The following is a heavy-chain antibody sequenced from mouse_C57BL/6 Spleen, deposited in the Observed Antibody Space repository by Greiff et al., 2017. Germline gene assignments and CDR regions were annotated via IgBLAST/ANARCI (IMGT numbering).Heavy chain of an antibody. CDR2: IDPSDSET. Sequence: VQLQQPGAELVRPGSSVKLSCKASGYTFTSYWMHWVKQRPIQGLEWIGNIDPSDSETHYNQKFKDKATLTVDKSSSTAYMQLSSLTSEDSAVYYCARDGNDVPSLDYWGQGTTLTVSS. CDR3: ARDGNDVPSLDY. J-gene: IGHJ2*01. CDR1: GYTFTSYW. V-gene: IGHV1-52*01. D-gene: IGHD2-2*01.